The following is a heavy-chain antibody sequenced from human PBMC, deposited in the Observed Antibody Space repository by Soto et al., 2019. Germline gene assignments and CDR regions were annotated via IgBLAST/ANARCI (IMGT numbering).Heavy chain of an antibody. CDR3: ARDYRKFDP. Sequence: SETLSLTCTVSGGSVSSGSYYWSWIRQPPGKGLEWIGYIYYSGSTNYNPSLKSRVTISVDTSKNQFSLKLSSVTAADTAVYYCARDYRKFDPWGQGTLVTVSS. CDR2: IYYSGST. CDR1: GGSVSSGSYY. J-gene: IGHJ5*02. V-gene: IGHV4-61*01.